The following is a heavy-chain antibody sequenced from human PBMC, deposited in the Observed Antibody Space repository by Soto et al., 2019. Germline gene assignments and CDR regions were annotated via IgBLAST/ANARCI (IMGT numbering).Heavy chain of an antibody. Sequence: QVQLQESGPGLVKPSQTLSLTCTVSGGSISSGYYYWSWIRQHPGKGLEWIGYIYYSGTTYYNPSLKSRVTISVDTSKNQFSLKLTSVTAADTAVYYCARAEGYSSTWGLVDPWGQGTLVTVSS. CDR2: IYYSGTT. CDR3: ARAEGYSSTWGLVDP. D-gene: IGHD6-13*01. J-gene: IGHJ5*02. CDR1: GGSISSGYYY. V-gene: IGHV4-31*03.